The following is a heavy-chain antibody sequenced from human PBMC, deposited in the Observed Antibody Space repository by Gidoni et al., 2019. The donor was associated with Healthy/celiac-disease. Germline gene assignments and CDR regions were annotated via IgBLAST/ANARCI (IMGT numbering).Heavy chain of an antibody. CDR2: IHPSGGST. Sequence: QVQLVQSGAEVKKPGASVKVSCEASGDTFTSYYMHWVRQAPGQGLEWMGIIHPSGGSTSYAQKFQGRVTMTRDTSTSTVYMELSSLRSEDTAVYYCARVPPPRTYYDILTGPSDYWGQGTLVTVSS. CDR1: GDTFTSYY. D-gene: IGHD3-9*01. CDR3: ARVPPPRTYYDILTGPSDY. V-gene: IGHV1-46*01. J-gene: IGHJ4*02.